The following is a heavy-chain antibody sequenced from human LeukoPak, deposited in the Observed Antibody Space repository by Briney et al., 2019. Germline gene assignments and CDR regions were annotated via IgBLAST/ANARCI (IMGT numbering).Heavy chain of an antibody. D-gene: IGHD3-16*01. V-gene: IGHV3-30*02. CDR1: GFTFSSYG. CDR3: AKLGGYYYYYYMDV. Sequence: GGSLRLSCAASGFTFSSYGMHWVRQAPGKGLEWVAFIRYDGSNKYYADSVKGRFTISRDNSKNTLYLQMNSLRAEDTAVYYCAKLGGYYYYYYMDVWGKGTTVTISS. CDR2: IRYDGSNK. J-gene: IGHJ6*03.